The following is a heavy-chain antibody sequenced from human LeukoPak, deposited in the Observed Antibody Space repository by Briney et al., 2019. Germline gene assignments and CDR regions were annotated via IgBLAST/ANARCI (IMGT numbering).Heavy chain of an antibody. CDR3: ARDYVEMATIVPEYFQH. CDR2: IIPIFGIA. J-gene: IGHJ1*01. D-gene: IGHD5-24*01. Sequence: SVKVSCKASGGTFSSYAISWVRKAPGQGLEWMGRIIPIFGIANYAQKFQGRVTITADKSTSTAYMELSSLRSEDTAVYDCARDYVEMATIVPEYFQHWGQGTLVTVSS. CDR1: GGTFSSYA. V-gene: IGHV1-69*04.